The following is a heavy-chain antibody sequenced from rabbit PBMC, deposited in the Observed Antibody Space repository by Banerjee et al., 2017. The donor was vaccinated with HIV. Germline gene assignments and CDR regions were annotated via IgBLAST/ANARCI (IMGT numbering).Heavy chain of an antibody. V-gene: IGHV1S45*01. Sequence: QEQLVESGGGLVQPEGSLTLTCTASGFDLSSYYYMCWVRQAPGKGLEWIGCIYTGSGTSYYASWAKGRFTISKTSSTTVTLQMTSLTAADTATYFCARGGGSPYYYFNLWGPGTLVTVS. D-gene: IGHD8-1*01. J-gene: IGHJ4*01. CDR3: ARGGGSPYYYFNL. CDR2: IYTGSGTS. CDR1: GFDLSSYYY.